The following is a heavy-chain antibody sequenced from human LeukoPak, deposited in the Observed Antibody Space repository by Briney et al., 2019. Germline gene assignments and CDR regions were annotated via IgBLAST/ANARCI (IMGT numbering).Heavy chain of an antibody. D-gene: IGHD2-21*01. CDR2: INRDGTEK. CDR1: GFTFSSYG. CDR3: VRGDWYFES. J-gene: IGHJ4*02. Sequence: QPGRSLRLSCAASGFTFSSYGMHWVRQAPGKGLQWVANINRDGTEKHFLDSVEGRFTISRDNAKKSLYLLMNSLRPQDTAVYFCVRGDWYFESWGQGTLVTVSS. V-gene: IGHV3-7*04.